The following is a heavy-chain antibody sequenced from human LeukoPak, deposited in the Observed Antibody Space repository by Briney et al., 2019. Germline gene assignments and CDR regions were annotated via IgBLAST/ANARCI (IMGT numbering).Heavy chain of an antibody. CDR1: GGSISSSNW. J-gene: IGHJ5*02. CDR2: IYHSGST. CDR3: ARGRSGWYKYFPYNWFDP. Sequence: PSETLSLTCAVSGGSISSSNWWSWVRQPPGKGLEWIGEIYHSGSTNYNPSLKSRVTISVDTSKNQFSLKLSSVTAADTAVYYCARGRSGWYKYFPYNWFDPWGQGTLVTVSS. V-gene: IGHV4-4*02. D-gene: IGHD6-19*01.